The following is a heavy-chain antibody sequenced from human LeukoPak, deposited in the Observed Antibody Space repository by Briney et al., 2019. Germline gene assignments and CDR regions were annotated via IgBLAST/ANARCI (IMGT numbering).Heavy chain of an antibody. D-gene: IGHD3-22*01. CDR3: ARDYYDSSGYRSFDY. Sequence: SETLSLTCTVSGGSISSSSSYWGGIRQPPGKGLEWIGSIYYSGSTSYNPSLKSRVTISLDTSKNQFSLKLSSVTAADTAVYYCARDYYDSSGYRSFDYWGQGTLVTVSS. CDR2: IYYSGST. J-gene: IGHJ4*02. CDR1: GGSISSSSSY. V-gene: IGHV4-39*07.